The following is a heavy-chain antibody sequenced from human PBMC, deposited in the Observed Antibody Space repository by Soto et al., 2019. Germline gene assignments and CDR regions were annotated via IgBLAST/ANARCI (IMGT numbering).Heavy chain of an antibody. CDR3: ALGYCSGGGCPSLGY. J-gene: IGHJ4*02. V-gene: IGHV3-7*01. CDR2: IKHDGTEK. D-gene: IGHD2-15*01. Sequence: EVQLVESGGGLVQPGGSLRLSCAASGFTFSGYWMTWVRQAPGKGLEWVANIKHDGTEKYYVDSVKGRFTISRDNAKNSLYLQMNSLRAEDAAVYFCALGYCSGGGCPSLGYWGQGTLVTVSS. CDR1: GFTFSGYW.